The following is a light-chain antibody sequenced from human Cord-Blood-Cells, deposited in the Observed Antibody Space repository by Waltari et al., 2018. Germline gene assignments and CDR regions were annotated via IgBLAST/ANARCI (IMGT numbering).Light chain of an antibody. J-gene: IGKJ2*01. V-gene: IGKV1-39*01. Sequence: DIQMTQSPSSLSASVGYRGTITCRASQSISSYLNWYQQKPGKARNFLIYSVYSLQSGLPSSFSDSGSGTDFALAISSLQPEDFATYYCQQSYSTPPTFGQGTKLEIK. CDR3: QQSYSTPPT. CDR1: QSISSY. CDR2: SVY.